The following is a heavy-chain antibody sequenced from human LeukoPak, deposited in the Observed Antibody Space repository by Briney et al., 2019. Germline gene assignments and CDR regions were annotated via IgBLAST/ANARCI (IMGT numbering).Heavy chain of an antibody. Sequence: TGGSLRLSCAASGFIFSHYWMSWVRQAPGKGLEWVANIKPDGSEKDYVDSVKGRFTISRDNAKNSLYLQMDSLRAEDTAVYYCAREDMRAFDIWGQGTMVTVSS. CDR1: GFIFSHYW. CDR2: IKPDGSEK. J-gene: IGHJ3*02. D-gene: IGHD2-15*01. CDR3: AREDMRAFDI. V-gene: IGHV3-7*01.